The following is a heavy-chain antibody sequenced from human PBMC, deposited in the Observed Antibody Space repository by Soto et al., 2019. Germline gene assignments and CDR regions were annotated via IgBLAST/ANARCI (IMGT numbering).Heavy chain of an antibody. D-gene: IGHD1-1*01. CDR1: GFSLYNYA. CDR3: VRDPSRGNEWARYVDL. V-gene: IGHV3-48*01. J-gene: IGHJ2*01. CDR2: ISLSSANI. Sequence: EVQLVESGGGLVQPGGSLRLSCAASGFSLYNYAMDWVRQAPGQGLEWVSYISLSSANIHYADSVRGRFTVSRDNAKNSLYRQMNGLRAEDTAVYYWVRDPSRGNEWARYVDLWGRGTLVTVSS.